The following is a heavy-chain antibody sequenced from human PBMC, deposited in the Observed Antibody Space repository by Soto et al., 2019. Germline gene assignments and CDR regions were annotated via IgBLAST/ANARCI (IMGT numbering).Heavy chain of an antibody. D-gene: IGHD2-2*01. J-gene: IGHJ5*02. CDR1: GGSISSPAHF. V-gene: IGHV4-31*03. CDR3: AKGGTSTQWFAP. CDR2: ISYIGDT. Sequence: PSETLSLTCTVSGGSISSPAHFWSWIRLHPEKGLEWIGYISYIGDTNYSPSLSSRITISADTSKSQFSLNLSSVTAADTAIYYCAKGGTSTQWFAPWGQRTLVTVSS.